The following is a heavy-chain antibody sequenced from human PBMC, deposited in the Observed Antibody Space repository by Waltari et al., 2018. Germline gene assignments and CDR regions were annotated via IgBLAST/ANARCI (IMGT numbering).Heavy chain of an antibody. V-gene: IGHV1-8*01. CDR2: MNPNSGNT. J-gene: IGHJ6*02. CDR3: ARNLLQSYDFWSGYYHNYYYYGMDV. Sequence: QVQLVQSGAEVKKPGASVKVSCKASGYTFTSYDINWLRQAPGQGLAWMGWMNPNSGNTGYEQKFQGRVTMTRNTSISTAYMELSSLRSEDTAVYYCARNLLQSYDFWSGYYHNYYYYGMDVWGQGTTVTVSS. D-gene: IGHD3-3*01. CDR1: GYTFTSYD.